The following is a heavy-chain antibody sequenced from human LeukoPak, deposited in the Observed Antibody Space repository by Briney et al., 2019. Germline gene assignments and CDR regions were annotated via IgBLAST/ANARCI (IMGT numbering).Heavy chain of an antibody. CDR1: GFTLNRYD. D-gene: IGHD3-16*02. Sequence: PGGSLRLSCAASGFTLNRYDTHWVRQSTGKGLEWVSGIGNAGDTYYSASVKGRFTLSRENARNSLYPQMNNLRAGDTAMYYCARVNPHLSAFDFWGQGTLVAVSS. J-gene: IGHJ4*02. CDR3: ARVNPHLSAFDF. CDR2: IGNAGDT. V-gene: IGHV3-13*04.